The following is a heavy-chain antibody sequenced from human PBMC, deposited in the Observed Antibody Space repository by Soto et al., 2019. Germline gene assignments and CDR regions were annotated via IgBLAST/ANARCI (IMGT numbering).Heavy chain of an antibody. D-gene: IGHD4-17*01. CDR3: ARVNPQTTVTTEGAHYYYYYGMDV. J-gene: IGHJ6*02. CDR2: IYHSGST. CDR1: GGSISSSNW. Sequence: QVQLQESGPGLVKPSGTLSLTCAVSGGSISSSNWWSWVRQPPGKGLEWIGEIYHSGSTNYNPSLKSRVTISVDKSKNQFSLKLSSVTAADTAVYYCARVNPQTTVTTEGAHYYYYYGMDVWGQGTTVTVSS. V-gene: IGHV4-4*02.